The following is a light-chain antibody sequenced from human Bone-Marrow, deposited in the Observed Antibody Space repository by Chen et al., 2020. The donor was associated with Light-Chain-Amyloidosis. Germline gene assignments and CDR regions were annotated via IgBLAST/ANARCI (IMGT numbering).Light chain of an antibody. CDR3: QQYGTSPLT. J-gene: IGKJ4*01. V-gene: IGKV3-20*01. Sequence: EIVLTQSPGTLSLSPGDGANLSCRASQTISSNYLTWYQQKFGQAPRLLIYGSSSRATGIPDRFTGSGSGTDFTLTINRLEPEYFAMYYCQQYGTSPLTFGGGTKVEIK. CDR2: GSS. CDR1: QTISSNY.